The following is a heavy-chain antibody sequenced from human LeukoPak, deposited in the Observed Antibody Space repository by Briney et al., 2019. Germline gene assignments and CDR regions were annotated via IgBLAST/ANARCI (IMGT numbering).Heavy chain of an antibody. Sequence: SGGSLRLSCAASGFTFSDYYMSWIRQAPGKGLEWVSYISSSGSTIYYADSVKGRFTISRDNAKNSLYLQMNSLRAEDTAVYYCARTRYYDILTGYFPLGFYFDYWGQGTLVTVSS. D-gene: IGHD3-9*01. CDR1: GFTFSDYY. CDR2: ISSSGSTI. V-gene: IGHV3-11*04. J-gene: IGHJ4*02. CDR3: ARTRYYDILTGYFPLGFYFDY.